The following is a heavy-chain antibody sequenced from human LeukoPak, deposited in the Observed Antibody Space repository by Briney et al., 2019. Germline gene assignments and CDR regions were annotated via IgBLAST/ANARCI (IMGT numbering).Heavy chain of an antibody. V-gene: IGHV3-7*03. CDR2: INHNGNVN. J-gene: IGHJ6*02. CDR1: GFTFSSYW. Sequence: PGGSLRLSCAASGFTFSSYWMNWARQAPGKGLEWVASINHNGNVNYYVDSVKGRFTISRDNAKNSLYLQMSNLRAEDTAVYYCASHQRTLYSIVSASYYYYGMDVWGQGTTVTVSS. D-gene: IGHD5/OR15-5a*01. CDR3: ASHQRTLYSIVSASYYYYGMDV.